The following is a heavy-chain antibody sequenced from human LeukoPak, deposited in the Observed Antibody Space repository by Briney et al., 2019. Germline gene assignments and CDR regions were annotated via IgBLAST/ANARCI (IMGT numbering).Heavy chain of an antibody. CDR2: INPSGGST. Sequence: ASVTVSCKSSGYTFTSYYMHWVRQAPGQGLEWMGIINPSGGSTSYAQKFQGRVTMTRDTSTSTVYMELSSLRSEDTAVYYCAKVVKQQPTLGYYYYGMDVWGQGTTVTVSS. D-gene: IGHD6-13*01. V-gene: IGHV1-46*01. CDR1: GYTFTSYY. J-gene: IGHJ6*02. CDR3: AKVVKQQPTLGYYYYGMDV.